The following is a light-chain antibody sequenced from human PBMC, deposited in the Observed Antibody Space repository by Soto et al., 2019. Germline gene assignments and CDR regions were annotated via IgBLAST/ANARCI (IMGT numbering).Light chain of an antibody. J-gene: IGKJ1*01. CDR1: QSVSSN. Sequence: EIVMTQCPATLSVSPGDRATLSCRASQSVSSNLAWYQQKPGQAPRLLIYGASTRATGIPARFSGSGSGTEFTLTISSLQSEDFAVYYCQQYNNWPPWTFGQGTKVDIK. CDR3: QQYNNWPPWT. V-gene: IGKV3-15*01. CDR2: GAS.